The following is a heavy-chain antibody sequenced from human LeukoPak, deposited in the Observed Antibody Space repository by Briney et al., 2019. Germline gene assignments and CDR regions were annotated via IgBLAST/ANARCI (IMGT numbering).Heavy chain of an antibody. J-gene: IGHJ4*02. Sequence: ASVKVSCKASGGTFSSYTISWVRQAPGQGLEWMGRILPILGIANYAQKFQGRVTITADKSTSTAYMELSSLRSEDTAVYYCARVAAAMNDYWGQGTLVTVSS. D-gene: IGHD2-2*01. V-gene: IGHV1-69*02. CDR1: GGTFSSYT. CDR2: ILPILGIA. CDR3: ARVAAAMNDY.